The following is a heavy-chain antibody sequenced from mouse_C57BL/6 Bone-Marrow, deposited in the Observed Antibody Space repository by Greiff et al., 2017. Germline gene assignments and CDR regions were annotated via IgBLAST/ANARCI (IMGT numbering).Heavy chain of an antibody. D-gene: IGHD1-1*01. CDR3: ARIPYGSSPYWYFDV. J-gene: IGHJ1*03. V-gene: IGHV5-17*01. CDR1: GFTFSDYG. Sequence: EVMLVESGGGLVKPGGSLKLSCAASGFTFSDYGMHWVRQAPEKGLEWVAYISSGSSTISYADTVKGRFTISRDNAKNTLFLQMTSLRSEDTAMYYCARIPYGSSPYWYFDVWGTGTTVTVSS. CDR2: ISSGSSTI.